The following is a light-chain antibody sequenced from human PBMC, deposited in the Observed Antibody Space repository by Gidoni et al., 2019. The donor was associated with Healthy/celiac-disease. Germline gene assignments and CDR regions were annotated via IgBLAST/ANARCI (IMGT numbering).Light chain of an antibody. CDR1: KLGDKY. CDR2: QDS. Sequence: SYELTQPPSVSVSPGQTASLTCSGDKLGDKYACWYQQKPGQSPVLVIYQDSKRPSGIPERFSGSNSGNTATLTISGTQAMDEADYYCQAWDSSTEGVFGTGTKVTVL. CDR3: QAWDSSTEGV. V-gene: IGLV3-1*01. J-gene: IGLJ1*01.